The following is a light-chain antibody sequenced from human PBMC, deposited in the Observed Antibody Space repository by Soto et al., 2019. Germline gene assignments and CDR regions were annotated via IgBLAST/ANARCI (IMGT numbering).Light chain of an antibody. J-gene: IGLJ3*02. Sequence: QAVVTQPPSVSGTPGQRVTISCSGSSSNIGSNFVYWYQQLPGTAPKVLIYSNNRRPSGVPGRISGSKSGTSASLAISGLRSEDEADYYCAAWDDSLSGPVFGGGTQLTVL. CDR1: SSNIGSNF. CDR3: AAWDDSLSGPV. V-gene: IGLV1-47*02. CDR2: SNN.